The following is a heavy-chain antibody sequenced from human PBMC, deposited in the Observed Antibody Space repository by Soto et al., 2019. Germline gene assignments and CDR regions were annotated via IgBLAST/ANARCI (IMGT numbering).Heavy chain of an antibody. D-gene: IGHD2-2*02. CDR2: IKRTTDGGAT. Sequence: GLPLRHSKGAAGGTSVDAGGRRISKKPGKGLEWVGRIKRTTDGGATDYAAPVKARFTISRDDSKNTLYLQLNSLRTEDTAIYYCTAGLGHTDDEYWGQGTLVTVSS. CDR3: TAGLGHTDDEY. V-gene: IGHV3-15*01. J-gene: IGHJ4*02. CDR1: GGTSVDAG.